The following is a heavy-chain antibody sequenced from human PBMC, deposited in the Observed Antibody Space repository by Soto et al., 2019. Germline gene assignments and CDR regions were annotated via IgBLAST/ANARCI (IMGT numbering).Heavy chain of an antibody. Sequence: EVQLVESWGGLVQPGGSLRLSGAASGFTFSNYWMSWVSQAPGNGLVWVSRIISDGSVSSYADSVKGRLTINRDNVKNTRYLPMDGLRAEDTAVYFCARGACVGVTCYSLAGSFYYYMDVWGKGTTVTVFS. D-gene: IGHD2-15*01. J-gene: IGHJ6*03. V-gene: IGHV3-74*01. CDR1: GFTFSNYW. CDR2: IISDGSVS. CDR3: ARGACVGVTCYSLAGSFYYYMDV.